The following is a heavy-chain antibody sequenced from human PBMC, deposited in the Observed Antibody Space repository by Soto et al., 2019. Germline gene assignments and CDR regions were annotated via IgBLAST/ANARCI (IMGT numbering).Heavy chain of an antibody. CDR2: ISVYIGNT. V-gene: IGHV1-18*01. D-gene: IGHD6-19*01. J-gene: IGHJ4*02. CDR1: GYTFTSYG. CDR3: ARDSSGWYDY. Sequence: ASVKVSCKASGYTFTSYGISWVRQAPGQGLEWMGWISVYIGNTNYAQNLQGRFTMTTDTSTSTAYMELRSLSSDDTAVYYCARDSSGWYDYWGQGTLVTVSS.